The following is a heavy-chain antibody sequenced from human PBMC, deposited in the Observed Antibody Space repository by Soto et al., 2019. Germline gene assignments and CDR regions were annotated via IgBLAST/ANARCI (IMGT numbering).Heavy chain of an antibody. D-gene: IGHD5-12*01. CDR2: ISGRVGRT. V-gene: IGHV3-23*01. CDR1: GFIFSTYA. CDR3: AKGYSGYDLNWFDP. Sequence: EVQLLESGGGLVQPGGSLRLSCAASGFIFSTYAMSWVRQAPGKGLEWVSAISGRVGRTYYADSVKGRFTISRDNSKNTLYLQMNRLRAEDTAVYYCAKGYSGYDLNWFDPWGQGTLVTVSS. J-gene: IGHJ5*02.